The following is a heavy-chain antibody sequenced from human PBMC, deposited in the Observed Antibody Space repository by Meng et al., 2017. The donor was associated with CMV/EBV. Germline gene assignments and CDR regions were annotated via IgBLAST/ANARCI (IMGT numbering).Heavy chain of an antibody. CDR3: ARLYLPLGFDY. D-gene: IGHD2-2*02. V-gene: IGHV3-21*01. CDR2: ISSSSSYI. CDR1: GFTFSSYS. J-gene: IGHJ4*02. Sequence: GESLKISCAASGFTFSSYSMNWVRQAPGKGLEWVSSISSSSSYIYYADSVKGRFTISRDNAKNSLYLQMNSLRAEDTAVYYCARLYLPLGFDYWDQGTLVTVSS.